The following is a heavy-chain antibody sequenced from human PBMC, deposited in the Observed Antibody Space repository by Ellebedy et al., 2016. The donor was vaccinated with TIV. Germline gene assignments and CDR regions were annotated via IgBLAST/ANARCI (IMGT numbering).Heavy chain of an antibody. Sequence: AASVKVSCKASGYTFTSYGISWVRQAPGQGLEWMGWISAYNGNTNYAQKLQCRVTITPDTSTSTAYMGLRSLSSDDTAVYYGARDDPWRTLWYFDLWGRGTLVTVSS. V-gene: IGHV1-18*01. CDR3: ARDDPWRTLWYFDL. CDR2: ISAYNGNT. J-gene: IGHJ2*01. CDR1: GYTFTSYG. D-gene: IGHD3-3*01.